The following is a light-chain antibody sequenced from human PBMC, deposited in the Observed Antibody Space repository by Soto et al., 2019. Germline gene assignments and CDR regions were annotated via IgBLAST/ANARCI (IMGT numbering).Light chain of an antibody. CDR3: QSYDSSLSAL. V-gene: IGLV1-40*01. J-gene: IGLJ3*02. CDR1: SSNIGAGYD. Sequence: QSVLTQPPSVSGAPGQRVTISCTGSSSNIGAGYDVHWYQQIPGTAPKLLIYGNSNRPSGVPDRFSGSKSGTSASLAITGLQAEDEADDYCQSYDSSLSALFGGGTKLTVL. CDR2: GNS.